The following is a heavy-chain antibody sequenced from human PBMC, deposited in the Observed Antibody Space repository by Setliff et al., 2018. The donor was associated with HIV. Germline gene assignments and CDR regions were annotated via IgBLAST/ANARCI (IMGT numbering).Heavy chain of an antibody. V-gene: IGHV3-74*01. CDR1: GFSFSSYW. CDR3: ARKFRPGHGVDV. Sequence: LRLSCAASGFSFSSYWMHWVRQAPGKGLVWVSRINTDGSETNYVDSVKGRFTIFRDNAKSSMYLQMNSLRAEDTAIYYCARKFRPGHGVDVWGQGTTVTVSS. D-gene: IGHD3-10*01. CDR2: INTDGSET. J-gene: IGHJ6*02.